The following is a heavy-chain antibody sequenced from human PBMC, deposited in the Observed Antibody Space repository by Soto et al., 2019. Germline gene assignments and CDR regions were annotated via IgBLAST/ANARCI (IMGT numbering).Heavy chain of an antibody. J-gene: IGHJ5*02. CDR3: AREGALKPFSS. CDR2: ISGTSVYI. V-gene: IGHV3-21*01. CDR1: GFTFSNYN. Sequence: SVGSLRLSCVASGFTFSNYNMNWVRQAPGKGLEWVSHISGTSVYIHYADSVKGRFTIPRDNAKNSVYLQMDSLRVEDTAVYYCAREGALKPFSSWGQGALVTVSS.